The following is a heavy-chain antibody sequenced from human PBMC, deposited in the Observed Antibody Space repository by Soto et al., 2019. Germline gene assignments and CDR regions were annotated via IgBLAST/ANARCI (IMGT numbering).Heavy chain of an antibody. D-gene: IGHD5-12*01. CDR1: GFTFSSYA. J-gene: IGHJ4*01. CDR3: AKDNSGYAYFDY. V-gene: IGHV3-23*01. Sequence: EVQLLESGGRLVQPGGSLRLSCAASGFTFSSYAMSWVRQAPGKGLEWVSAISRSGAGTYHADSVKGRFTISRDNSKNTLYLQMNSLRAEDTALYYCAKDNSGYAYFDYWGHGTLLTVSS. CDR2: ISRSGAGT.